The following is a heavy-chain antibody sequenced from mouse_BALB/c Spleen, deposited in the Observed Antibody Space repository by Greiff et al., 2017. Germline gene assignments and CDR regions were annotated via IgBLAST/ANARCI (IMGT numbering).Heavy chain of an antibody. V-gene: IGHV2-9*02. Sequence: VQLVESGPGLVAPSQSLSITCTVSGFSLTSYGVHWVRQPPGKGLEWLGVIWAGGSTNYNSALMSRLSISKDNSKSQVFLKMNSLQTDDTAMYYCARDRRGSSYWYFDVWGAGTTVTVSS. CDR3: ARDRRGSSYWYFDV. D-gene: IGHD1-1*01. CDR1: GFSLTSYG. J-gene: IGHJ1*01. CDR2: IWAGGST.